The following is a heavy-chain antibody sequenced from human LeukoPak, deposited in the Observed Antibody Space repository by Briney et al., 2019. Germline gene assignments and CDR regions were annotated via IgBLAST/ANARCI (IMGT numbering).Heavy chain of an antibody. CDR3: ARDLEYYYDSSGYRGAFDI. D-gene: IGHD3-22*01. Sequence: GGSLRVSCAASGFTFDDYGMSWVRQAPGKGLEWVSGINCNGGSTGYADSVKGRFTISRDNAKNSLYLQMNSLRAEDTALYYCARDLEYYYDSSGYRGAFDIWGQGTIGIVSS. J-gene: IGHJ3*02. V-gene: IGHV3-20*04. CDR1: GFTFDDYG. CDR2: INCNGGST.